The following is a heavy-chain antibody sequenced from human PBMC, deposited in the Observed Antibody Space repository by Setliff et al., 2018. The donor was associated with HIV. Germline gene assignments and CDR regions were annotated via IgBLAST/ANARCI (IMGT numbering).Heavy chain of an antibody. CDR1: GYTFTDYH. J-gene: IGHJ4*02. V-gene: IGHV1-69-2*01. CDR3: AASMMIEVCPAH. Sequence: GASVTVSCKASGYTFTDYHMHWVQQAPGEGLEWMGRVDPEDGETIYAEKFQDRVTINADTSTDTAYMELSSLRSEDTAMYYCAASMMIEVCPAHWGQGTLVTVSS. CDR2: VDPEDGET. D-gene: IGHD3-22*01.